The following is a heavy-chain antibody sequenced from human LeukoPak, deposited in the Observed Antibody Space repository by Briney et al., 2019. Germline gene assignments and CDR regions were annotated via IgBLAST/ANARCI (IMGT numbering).Heavy chain of an antibody. Sequence: SVKVSCKASGGTFSSYAISWVRQAPGQGLEWMGGIIPIFGTANYAQKFQGRVTMTWDTSITTAYMELSRLASDDTAVYYCARDPRPEYYFDYWGQGTLVTVSS. CDR1: GGTFSSYA. CDR3: ARDPRPEYYFDY. V-gene: IGHV1-69*06. J-gene: IGHJ4*02. CDR2: IIPIFGTA.